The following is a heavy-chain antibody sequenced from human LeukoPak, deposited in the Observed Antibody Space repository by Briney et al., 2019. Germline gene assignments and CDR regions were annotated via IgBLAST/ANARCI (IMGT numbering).Heavy chain of an antibody. CDR1: GNYW. CDR3: ACYFYGMDV. Sequence: PGGSLRLSCAASGNYWMHWVRQAPGKGLVWVSHINSDGSWTSYADSVKGRFTISKDNAKNTLFLQMNSLRAEDTAVYYCACYFYGMDVWGQGTTVTVSS. J-gene: IGHJ6*02. CDR2: INSDGSWT. V-gene: IGHV3-74*01.